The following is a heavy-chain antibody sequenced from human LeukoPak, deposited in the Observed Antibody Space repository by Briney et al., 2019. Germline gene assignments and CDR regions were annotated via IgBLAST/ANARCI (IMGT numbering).Heavy chain of an antibody. CDR2: INNSGMT. J-gene: IGHJ6*03. CDR1: GGSISNYY. Sequence: PSETLSLTCTVSGGSISNYYFNWVRQTAGKGLEWIGRINNSGMTSYTSSLKSQVTMSIDTSQNQVSLKLRSVTAADTATYFCAGERIPQYSDYMNVWGKGTAVSVFS. D-gene: IGHD5-18*01. V-gene: IGHV4-4*07. CDR3: AGERIPQYSDYMNV.